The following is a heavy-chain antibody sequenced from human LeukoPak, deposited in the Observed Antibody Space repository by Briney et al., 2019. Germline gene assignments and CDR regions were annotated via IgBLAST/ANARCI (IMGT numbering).Heavy chain of an antibody. D-gene: IGHD3-3*01. V-gene: IGHV4-59*08. CDR3: ARHQPRFFGVFIPLFDY. Sequence: PSETLSLTCTVSGGSISSYYWSWIRQHPGKGLEWIGYIYYSGSTYYNPSLKSRVTISVDTSKNQFSLKLSSVTAADTAVYYCARHQPRFFGVFIPLFDYGGQGTLVPVSS. CDR1: GGSISSYY. J-gene: IGHJ4*02. CDR2: IYYSGST.